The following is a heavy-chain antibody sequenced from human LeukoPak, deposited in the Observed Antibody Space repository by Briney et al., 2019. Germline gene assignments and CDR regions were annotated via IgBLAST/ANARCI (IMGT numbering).Heavy chain of an antibody. CDR2: TGYDGSEK. D-gene: IGHD7-27*01. V-gene: IGHV3-33*01. CDR1: GFTFSSHG. J-gene: IGHJ4*02. Sequence: GGSLRLSCVASGFTFSSHGMHWVPQAPGKGLEWVAVTGYDGSEKYYADSVKGRFIISRDNSKNMLYLQMNSLRADDTAVYYCARWGNNKILDFWGQGTLVTVSS. CDR3: ARWGNNKILDF.